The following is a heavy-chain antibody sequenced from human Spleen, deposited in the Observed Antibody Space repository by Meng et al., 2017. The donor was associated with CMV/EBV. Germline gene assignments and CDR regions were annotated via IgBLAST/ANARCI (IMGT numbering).Heavy chain of an antibody. J-gene: IGHJ4*02. D-gene: IGHD1-1*01. CDR3: AKTTGGYFDY. CDR2: IYSGGSST. Sequence: GGSLRLSCAASGFSFSSYGMSWVRQAPGKGLEWVSVIYSGGSSTYYADSVKGRFTISRDNSKNTLYLQMNSLRAEDTAVYYCAKTTGGYFDYWGQGTLVTVSS. CDR1: GFSFSSYG. V-gene: IGHV3-23*03.